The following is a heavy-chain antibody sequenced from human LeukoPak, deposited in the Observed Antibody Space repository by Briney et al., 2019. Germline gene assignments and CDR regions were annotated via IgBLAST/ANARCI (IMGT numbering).Heavy chain of an antibody. J-gene: IGHJ3*02. CDR3: ARRPNIVVVPTAIRGAFDI. CDR2: INPSGGST. D-gene: IGHD2-2*02. Sequence: ASVKVSCKASGHTFTSYYIHWVRQAPGQGLGWMGIINPSGGSTSYAQKFQGRITMTRDTSTSTVYMELSSLRSEDTAVYYCARRPNIVVVPTAIRGAFDIWGQGTMVTVSS. V-gene: IGHV1-46*01. CDR1: GHTFTSYY.